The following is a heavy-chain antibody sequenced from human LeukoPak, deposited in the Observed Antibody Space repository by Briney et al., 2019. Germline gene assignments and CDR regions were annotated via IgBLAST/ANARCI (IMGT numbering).Heavy chain of an antibody. Sequence: PSETLSLTCTVSGGSISSGSYYWGWIRQPPGTGLEWIGNIYYNGITNYNPSLKSRVTISVDTSKNQFSLKLSSVTAADTAVYYCARVSDIVATISTLYFQHWGQGTLVTVSS. CDR2: IYYNGIT. D-gene: IGHD5-12*01. J-gene: IGHJ1*01. CDR1: GGSISSGSYY. V-gene: IGHV4-39*07. CDR3: ARVSDIVATISTLYFQH.